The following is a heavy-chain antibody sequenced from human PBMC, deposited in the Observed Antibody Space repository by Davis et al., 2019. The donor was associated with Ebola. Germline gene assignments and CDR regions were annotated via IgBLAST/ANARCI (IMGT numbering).Heavy chain of an antibody. J-gene: IGHJ4*02. CDR1: KFTLSSYW. CDR2: ISSSGSTI. Sequence: GGSLRLSCAASKFTLSSYWMSWVRQAPGKGLEWVSYISSSGSTIYYADSVKGRFTISRDNAKNSLYLQMNSLRAEDTAVYYCARGGIAVAEDFDYWGQGTLVTVSS. CDR3: ARGGIAVAEDFDY. V-gene: IGHV3-48*04. D-gene: IGHD6-19*01.